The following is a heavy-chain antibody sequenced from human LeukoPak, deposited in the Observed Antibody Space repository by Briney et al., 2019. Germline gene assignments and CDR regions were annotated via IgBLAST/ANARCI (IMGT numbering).Heavy chain of an antibody. CDR3: ARDPSVCTNGVCYAFDY. D-gene: IGHD2-8*01. CDR1: GFTFSSYA. V-gene: IGHV3-30-3*01. CDR2: ISYDGSNK. Sequence: GGSLRLSCGASGFTFSSYAMHWVRQAPGKGLERVAVISYDGSNKYYADSVKGRFTISRDNSKNTLYLQMNSLRAEDTAVYYCARDPSVCTNGVCYAFDYWGQGTLVTVSS. J-gene: IGHJ4*02.